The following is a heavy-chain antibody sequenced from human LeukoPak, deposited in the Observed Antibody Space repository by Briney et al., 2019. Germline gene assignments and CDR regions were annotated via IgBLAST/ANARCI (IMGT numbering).Heavy chain of an antibody. CDR3: AREPTYCSSISCYFDY. D-gene: IGHD2-2*01. CDR1: GFTFSNYD. CDR2: ISSSTSTI. Sequence: GGSLRLSCAASGFTFSNYDMNWVRQAPGKGLEWVSYISSSTSTIYYADSVKGRFTISRDNVKNSLYLQMNNLRAEDTAVYYCAREPTYCSSISCYFDYWGQGTLVTASS. J-gene: IGHJ4*02. V-gene: IGHV3-48*04.